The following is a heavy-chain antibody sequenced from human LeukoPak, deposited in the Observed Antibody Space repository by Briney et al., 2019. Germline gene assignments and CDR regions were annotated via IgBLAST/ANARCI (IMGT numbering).Heavy chain of an antibody. Sequence: PGGSLRLSCAASGFTFSGYSLNWVRQAPGKGLEWVSYITRNSETIYYADSVKGRLTISRDNAKKLLFLQMNSLRTEDTAVYYCATHGDYPFDSWGQGTLVTVSS. D-gene: IGHD4-17*01. CDR2: ITRNSETI. CDR1: GFTFSGYS. V-gene: IGHV3-48*01. J-gene: IGHJ4*02. CDR3: ATHGDYPFDS.